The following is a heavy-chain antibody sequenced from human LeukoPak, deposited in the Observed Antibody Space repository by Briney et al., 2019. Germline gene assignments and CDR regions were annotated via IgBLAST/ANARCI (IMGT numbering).Heavy chain of an antibody. V-gene: IGHV4-59*01. D-gene: IGHD3-10*01. CDR1: GGSISSYY. J-gene: IGHJ6*02. CDR3: ARDRGLVRGYGMDV. CDR2: IYYSGST. Sequence: SSETLPLTCTVSGGSISSYYWSWIRQPPGKGLEWIGYIYYSGSTNYNPSLKSRVTISVDTSKNQFSLKLSSVTAADTAVYYCARDRGLVRGYGMDVWGQGTTVTVSS.